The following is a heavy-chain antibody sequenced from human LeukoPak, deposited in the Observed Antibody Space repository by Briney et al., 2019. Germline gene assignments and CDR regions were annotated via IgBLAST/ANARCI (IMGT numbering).Heavy chain of an antibody. Sequence: GGSLRLSCAASGFTFSSYSMSWIRQAPGKGLEWVSYISSSGSTIYYADSVKGRFTISRDNAKNSLYLQINSLRAEDTAVYYCARVGDFWSGYYSDYWGQGTLVTVSS. CDR3: ARVGDFWSGYYSDY. J-gene: IGHJ4*02. CDR1: GFTFSSYS. D-gene: IGHD3-3*01. V-gene: IGHV3-48*04. CDR2: ISSSGSTI.